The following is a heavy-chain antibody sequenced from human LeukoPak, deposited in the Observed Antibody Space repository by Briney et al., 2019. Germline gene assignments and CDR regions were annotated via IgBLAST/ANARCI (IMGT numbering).Heavy chain of an antibody. D-gene: IGHD3/OR15-3a*01. J-gene: IGHJ4*02. CDR2: ISSSSSYI. CDR3: ARGGLGADFDY. Sequence: GGSLRLSCAASGFTFSSYSMNWVRQAPGKGPEWVSSISSSSSYIYYADSVKGRFTISRDNAKNSLYLQMNSLRAEDTAVYYCARGGLGADFDYWGQGTLVTVSS. CDR1: GFTFSSYS. V-gene: IGHV3-21*01.